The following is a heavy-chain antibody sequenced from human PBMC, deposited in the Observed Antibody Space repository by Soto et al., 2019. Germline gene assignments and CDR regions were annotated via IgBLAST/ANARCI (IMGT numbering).Heavy chain of an antibody. D-gene: IGHD6-13*01. CDR1: GFTVSNNY. CDR3: ARGPIGDSSSWLDAEYFQH. V-gene: IGHV3-53*01. CDR2: IYSGGGT. J-gene: IGHJ1*01. Sequence: EVQLVESGGGLIQPGGSLRLSCAASGFTVSNNYMSWVRQAPGKGLEWVSIIYSGGGTYYAGSVKGRFTISRDNSKNTLYLQMNTLRAEDTAVYYCARGPIGDSSSWLDAEYFQHWGQGTLVTVSS.